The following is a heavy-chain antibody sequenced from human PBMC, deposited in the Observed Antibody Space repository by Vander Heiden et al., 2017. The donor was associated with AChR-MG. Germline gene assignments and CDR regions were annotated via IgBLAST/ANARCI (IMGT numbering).Heavy chain of an antibody. V-gene: IGHV3-23*01. D-gene: IGHD2-21*01. CDR1: GFLFTNYS. Sequence: VRLLESGGNVVQPGGSLRLSCGASGFLFTNYSLTWVRHASGKGREWVSLITHEGGDRYYAESVKGRFTISRDNSRDTLYPQMSTLRVEDTAIYYCAKIDGQMSPYSYFGLDLWGQGTTVTVSS. CDR3: AKIDGQMSPYSYFGLDL. CDR2: ITHEGGDR. J-gene: IGHJ6*02.